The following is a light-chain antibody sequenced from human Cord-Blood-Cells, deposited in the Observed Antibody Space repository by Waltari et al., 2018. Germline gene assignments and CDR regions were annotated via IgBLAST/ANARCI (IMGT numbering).Light chain of an antibody. Sequence: DIVMTQSPDSLAVSLGERATINCKSSQRVLSSSNNKNYLAWYQQKPGQPPKLLIYWASTRESGVPDRFSGSGSGTDFTLTISSLQAEDVAVYYCQQYYSTPTFGQGTKVEIK. CDR3: QQYYSTPT. CDR1: QRVLSSSNNKNY. V-gene: IGKV4-1*01. CDR2: WAS. J-gene: IGKJ1*01.